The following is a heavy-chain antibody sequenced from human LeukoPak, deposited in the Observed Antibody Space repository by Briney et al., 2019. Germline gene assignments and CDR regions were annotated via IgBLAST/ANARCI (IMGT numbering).Heavy chain of an antibody. CDR2: ISWNSGSI. CDR3: AKANPDYDSSGYYEGPHDAFDI. V-gene: IGHV3-9*01. D-gene: IGHD3-22*01. CDR1: GFTFDDYA. Sequence: GGSLRLSCAASGFTFDDYAMHWVRQAPGKGLEWVSGISWNSGSIDYADSVKGRFTISRDNAKNSLYLQMNSLRGEDTALYYCAKANPDYDSSGYYEGPHDAFDIWGQGTMVTVYS. J-gene: IGHJ3*02.